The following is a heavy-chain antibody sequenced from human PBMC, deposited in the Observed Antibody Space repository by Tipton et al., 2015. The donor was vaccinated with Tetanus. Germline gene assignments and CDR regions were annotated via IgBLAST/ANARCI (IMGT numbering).Heavy chain of an antibody. D-gene: IGHD3-16*01. V-gene: IGHV3-23*01. CDR1: GFTFSSYA. Sequence: SLRLSCAASGFTFSSYAMSWVRQAPGKGLEWVSAISGSGGSTYYADSVKGRFTISRDNSKNTLYLQMNSLRAEDTAVYYCAKVVSYDYVWGSPQFDPWGQGTLVTASS. CDR2: ISGSGGST. CDR3: AKVVSYDYVWGSPQFDP. J-gene: IGHJ5*02.